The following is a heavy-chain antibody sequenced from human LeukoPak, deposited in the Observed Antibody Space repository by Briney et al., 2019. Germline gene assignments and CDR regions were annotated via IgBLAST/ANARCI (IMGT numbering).Heavy chain of an antibody. CDR2: IYPGDSDT. CDR3: ARWNYYGSGSPYGMDV. Sequence: GESLKISCKGSGYTFTSYWIGWVRHMPGKGLEWMGIIYPGDSDTRYSPSFQGQVTISADKSISTAYVQWSSLKASDTAMYYCARWNYYGSGSPYGMDVWGQGTTVTVSS. J-gene: IGHJ6*02. V-gene: IGHV5-51*01. CDR1: GYTFTSYW. D-gene: IGHD3-10*01.